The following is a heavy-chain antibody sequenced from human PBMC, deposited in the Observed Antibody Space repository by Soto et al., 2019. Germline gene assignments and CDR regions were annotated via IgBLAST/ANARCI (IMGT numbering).Heavy chain of an antibody. CDR2: INAYNGNR. CDR1: GYTFNTYG. D-gene: IGHD2-15*01. CDR3: AGDRDRVADI. Sequence: QVHLVQSGPEVKKPGASVKVSCKASGYTFNTYGITWVRQAPGQGLEWMAWINAYNGNRIYAQNFQGRVTVTTDTSTSAAYMALMSLASRAPAVHFCAGDRDRVADIWGLGPMVTVSS. J-gene: IGHJ3*02. V-gene: IGHV1-18*01.